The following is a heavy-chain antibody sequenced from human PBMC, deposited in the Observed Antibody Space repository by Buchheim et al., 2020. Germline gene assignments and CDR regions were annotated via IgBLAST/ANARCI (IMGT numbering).Heavy chain of an antibody. CDR1: GYTFISYW. V-gene: IGHV5-51*01. D-gene: IGHD3-22*01. J-gene: IGHJ2*01. Sequence: EVQLVQSGAEVKKSGESLKISCKGSGYTFISYWIGWVRQMPGKGLEWMGMVYPADSSTRYRPPFEGQVTISADKSVITAYLQWNSLKASDTAMYYCARLAYDSSGYWYFDLWGRGTL. CDR2: VYPADSST. CDR3: ARLAYDSSGYWYFDL.